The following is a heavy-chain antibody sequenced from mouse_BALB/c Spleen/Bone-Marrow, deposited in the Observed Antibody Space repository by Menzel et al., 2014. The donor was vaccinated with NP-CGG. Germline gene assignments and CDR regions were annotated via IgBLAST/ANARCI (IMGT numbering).Heavy chain of an antibody. CDR1: GYTFTNYW. Sequence: LQQSGSELVRPGASVKLSCKASGYTFTNYWIHWVKQRPGQGLEWIGNVYPGRGSINSDEKFKTKATLTVDTSSSTVYMHLNSLTSEDSAVYYCARRLRGYYAMDYWGQGTSVTVSS. J-gene: IGHJ4*01. CDR3: ARRLRGYYAMDY. CDR2: VYPGRGSI. V-gene: IGHV1S22*01. D-gene: IGHD1-3*01.